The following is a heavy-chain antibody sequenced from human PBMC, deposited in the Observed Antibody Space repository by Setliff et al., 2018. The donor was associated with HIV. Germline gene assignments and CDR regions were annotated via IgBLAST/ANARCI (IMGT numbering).Heavy chain of an antibody. D-gene: IGHD5-18*01. J-gene: IGHJ3*02. CDR1: SGSMTGHY. CDR2: LHSLGSSRVSDTP. CDR3: ARPRYTYGTPPAFDI. Sequence: SETLSLTCSVSSGSMTGHYWTWVRQPPGKGLEWIGYLHSLGSSRVSDTPNYSPSLKSRITISLDTSKRQFSLTMTSVTAADTAVYYCARPRYTYGTPPAFDIWGRGTVVTVSS. V-gene: IGHV4-4*08.